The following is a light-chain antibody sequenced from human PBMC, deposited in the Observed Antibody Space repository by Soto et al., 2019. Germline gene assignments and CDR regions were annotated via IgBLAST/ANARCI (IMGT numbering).Light chain of an antibody. V-gene: IGKV3-15*01. J-gene: IGKJ2*01. CDR2: GAS. CDR1: QSVGSG. Sequence: ETVMTQSPVTLSVSPGERATLSCRASQSVGSGLAWYQHKPGQAPRLLIYGASTRATGVPGRFSGSGSGTEFTLTISSLQSEDFAVYYCQQYNNWPPYTFGQGTKLEIK. CDR3: QQYNNWPPYT.